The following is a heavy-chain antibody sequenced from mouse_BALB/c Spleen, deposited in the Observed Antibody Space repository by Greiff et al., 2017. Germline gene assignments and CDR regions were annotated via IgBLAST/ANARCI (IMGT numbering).Heavy chain of an antibody. CDR2: IWGDGST. CDR3: AKNPIYYGNYVGYWYFDV. V-gene: IGHV2-3*01. Sequence: VQLQQSGPGLVAPSQSLSITCTVSGSSLTSYGVSWVRQPPGKGLEWLGVIWGDGSTNYHSALISRLSISKDNSKSQVFLKLNSLQTDDTATYYCAKNPIYYGNYVGYWYFDVWGAGTTVTVSS. CDR1: GSSLTSYG. J-gene: IGHJ1*01. D-gene: IGHD2-1*01.